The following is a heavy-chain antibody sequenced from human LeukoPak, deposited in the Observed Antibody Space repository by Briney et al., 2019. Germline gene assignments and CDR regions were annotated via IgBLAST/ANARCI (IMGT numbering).Heavy chain of an antibody. CDR3: AKGTRGSYYYYGMDV. CDR2: ISGSGGST. CDR1: GFTFSSYA. V-gene: IGHV3-23*01. Sequence: GGSLRLSCAASGFTFSSYAMSWVRQAPGKGLKWVSAISGSGGSTYYADSVKGRFTISRDNSKNTLYLQMDSLRAEDTAVYYCAKGTRGSYYYYGMDVWGQGTTVTVSS. J-gene: IGHJ6*02. D-gene: IGHD2-2*01.